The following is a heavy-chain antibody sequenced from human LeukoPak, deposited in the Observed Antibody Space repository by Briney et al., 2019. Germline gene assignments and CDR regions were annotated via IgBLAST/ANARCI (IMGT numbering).Heavy chain of an antibody. Sequence: ASVKVSCKASGYTFTGYYMHWVRQAPGQGLEWMGWINPNSGGTNYAQKFQGRVTMTRDTSFSTAYMELSRLRSDDTAVYYCARDRRITATKINWFDPWGQGTLVTVSS. V-gene: IGHV1-2*02. CDR3: ARDRRITATKINWFDP. J-gene: IGHJ5*02. D-gene: IGHD1-20*01. CDR1: GYTFTGYY. CDR2: INPNSGGT.